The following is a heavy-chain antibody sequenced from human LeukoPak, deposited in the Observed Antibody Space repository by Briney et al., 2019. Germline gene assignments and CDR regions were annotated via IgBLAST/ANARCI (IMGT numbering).Heavy chain of an antibody. J-gene: IGHJ4*02. CDR2: ISSSSSYI. CDR3: ARKIATRHYFDY. CDR1: AFTFSSYT. V-gene: IGHV3-21*01. D-gene: IGHD6-6*01. Sequence: GGSLRLSCAASAFTFSSYTMNWVRQAPGKGLEWVSSISSSSSYIYYADSMKGRFTISRDNAKNSLCLQMNSLRAEDTAVYYCARKIATRHYFDYWGQGTLVTVSS.